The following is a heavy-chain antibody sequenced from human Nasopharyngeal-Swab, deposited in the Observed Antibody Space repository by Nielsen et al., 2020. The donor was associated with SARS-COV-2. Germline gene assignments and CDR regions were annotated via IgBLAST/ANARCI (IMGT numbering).Heavy chain of an antibody. J-gene: IGHJ4*02. CDR3: ANLFPSSRQQLVPDYFDY. CDR1: GFTFSSYG. V-gene: IGHV3-30*18. D-gene: IGHD6-13*01. CDR2: ISYDGSNK. Sequence: GESLKISCAASGFTFSSYGMHWVRQAPGKGLEWVAVISYDGSNKYYADSVKGRFTISRDNSKNTLYLQMNSLRAEDTAVYYCANLFPSSRQQLVPDYFDYWGQGTLVTVSS.